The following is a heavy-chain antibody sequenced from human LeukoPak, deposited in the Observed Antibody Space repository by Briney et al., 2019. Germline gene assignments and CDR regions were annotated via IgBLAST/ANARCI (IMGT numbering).Heavy chain of an antibody. V-gene: IGHV3-21*01. Sequence: GGSLRLSCAASGFTFSNYNMNWVRQAPGKGLEWVSSISSTTGDIYYADSVKGRFTISRDNAKNSLYLQMNSLRADDTAVYYWARSPEQQLVLDYWGQGTVVTVPS. CDR3: ARSPEQQLVLDY. CDR1: GFTFSNYN. J-gene: IGHJ4*02. D-gene: IGHD6-13*01. CDR2: ISSTTGDI.